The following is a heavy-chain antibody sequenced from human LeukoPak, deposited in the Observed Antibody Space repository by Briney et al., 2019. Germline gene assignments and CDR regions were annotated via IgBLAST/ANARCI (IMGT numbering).Heavy chain of an antibody. J-gene: IGHJ4*02. CDR3: ARDVRSSDFDY. Sequence: ASVKVSCKASGYTFTSYGISWVRQAPGQGLEWMGWISTYNGNTNYAQKLQGRVTTTTDTSTSTAYMEVRSLRSDDTAVYYCARDVRSSDFDYWGQGTLVTVSS. CDR1: GYTFTSYG. D-gene: IGHD3-10*02. CDR2: ISTYNGNT. V-gene: IGHV1-18*01.